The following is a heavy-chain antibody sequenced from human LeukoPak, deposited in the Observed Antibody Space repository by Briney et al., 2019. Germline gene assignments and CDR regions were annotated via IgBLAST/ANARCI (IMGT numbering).Heavy chain of an antibody. CDR2: IYYSGST. Sequence: SETLSLTCTVSGGSISSYYWSWIRQPPGKGLEWIGYIYYSGSTNYNPSLKSRVTISVDTSKNQFSLKLSSVTAADTAVYYCARDYRRVTYYYGSGSEGLDYWGQGTLVTVSS. D-gene: IGHD3-10*01. V-gene: IGHV4-59*01. CDR3: ARDYRRVTYYYGSGSEGLDY. CDR1: GGSISSYY. J-gene: IGHJ4*02.